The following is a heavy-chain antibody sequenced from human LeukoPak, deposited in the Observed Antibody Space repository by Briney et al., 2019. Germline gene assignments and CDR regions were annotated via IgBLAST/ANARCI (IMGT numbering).Heavy chain of an antibody. CDR3: ARSKYSSGWYYFDY. J-gene: IGHJ4*02. V-gene: IGHV4-59*01. D-gene: IGHD6-19*01. CDR2: MYYSGST. Sequence: PSETLSLTCTVSGGSISSYYWTWIRQPPGKGLEWIAYMYYSGSTSYNPSLKSRVTISVDTSKNQFSLKLSSVTAADTAVYYCARSKYSSGWYYFDYWGQGTLVTVSS. CDR1: GGSISSYY.